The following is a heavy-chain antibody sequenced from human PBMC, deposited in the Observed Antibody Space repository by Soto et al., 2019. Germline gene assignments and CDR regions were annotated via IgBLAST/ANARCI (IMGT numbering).Heavy chain of an antibody. J-gene: IGHJ4*02. CDR2: ISAYNGNT. CDR1: GYTFTSYG. V-gene: IGHV1-18*01. CDR3: AIDSPPVDY. Sequence: QVQLLQSGAEVKKPGASVKVSCKASGYTFTSYGISWVRQAPGQGIEWMGLISAYNGNTNYAQKLQCRVNMTTDTSTSTAYMVLRSLTSDDTAVYYCAIDSPPVDYWGQGTLVTVSA.